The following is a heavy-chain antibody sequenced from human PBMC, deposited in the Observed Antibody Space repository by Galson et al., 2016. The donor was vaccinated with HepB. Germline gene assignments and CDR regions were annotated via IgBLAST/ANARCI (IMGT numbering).Heavy chain of an antibody. J-gene: IGHJ4*02. D-gene: IGHD3-16*01. CDR1: XXIFGVYX. V-gene: IGHV3-48*02. CDR2: ITSSSDTM. Sequence: RLSCAASXXIFGVYXXHWARXAPGKGLEXXXWITSSSDTMYYADSVKGRFTISRDNAKNSLYLDMNSLRDEDTAVYYCARDDYFRLGHWGQGTLVTVSS. CDR3: ARDDYFRLGH.